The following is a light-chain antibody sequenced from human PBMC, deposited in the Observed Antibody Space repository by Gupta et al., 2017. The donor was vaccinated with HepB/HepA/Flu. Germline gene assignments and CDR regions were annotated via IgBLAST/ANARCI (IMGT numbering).Light chain of an antibody. V-gene: IGLV1-44*01. CDR3: AAWDDSLNGLV. CDR2: SNN. J-gene: IGLJ2*01. Sequence: SVLTPPPSASGTPGPRVTISCFGSSSNIGSNTVNWYQQLPGTAPKLLIYSNNQRPSGVPDRFSGSKSGTSASLAISGLQSEDEADYYCAAWDDSLNGLVFGGGTKLTVL. CDR1: SSNIGSNT.